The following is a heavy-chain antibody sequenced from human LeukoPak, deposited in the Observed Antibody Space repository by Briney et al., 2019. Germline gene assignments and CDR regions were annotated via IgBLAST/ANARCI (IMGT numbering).Heavy chain of an antibody. D-gene: IGHD4-17*01. CDR3: ATDQIDYGDYAVDY. J-gene: IGHJ4*02. CDR2: ISGGGGRT. V-gene: IGHV3-23*01. Sequence: PGGSLRLSCAASGFTFRSIAMSWVRQAPGKGLEWVSVISGGGGRTHYADSVKGRFTISRDNSKNTLYLQMSSLRAEDTALYYCATDQIDYGDYAVDYWGQGTLVTVSS. CDR1: GFTFRSIA.